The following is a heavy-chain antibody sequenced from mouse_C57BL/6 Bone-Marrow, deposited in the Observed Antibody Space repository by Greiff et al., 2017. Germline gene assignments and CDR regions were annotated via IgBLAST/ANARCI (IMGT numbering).Heavy chain of an antibody. CDR3: ARPPYDGYYLWFAY. J-gene: IGHJ3*01. V-gene: IGHV5-6*01. D-gene: IGHD2-3*01. CDR1: GFTFSSYG. CDR2: ISSGGSYT. Sequence: EVQGVESGGDLVKPGGSLKLSCAASGFTFSSYGMSLVRQTPDKRLEWVATISSGGSYTYYPDSVKGRFTISRDNAKNTLYLQMSSLKSEDTAMYYCARPPYDGYYLWFAYWGQGTLVTVSA.